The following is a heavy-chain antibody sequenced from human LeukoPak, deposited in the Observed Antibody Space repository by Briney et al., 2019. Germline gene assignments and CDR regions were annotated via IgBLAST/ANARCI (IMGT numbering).Heavy chain of an antibody. V-gene: IGHV3-23*01. CDR2: ISGNGGTT. CDR1: GFSFGTYA. J-gene: IGHJ6*03. Sequence: GGSLRLSCAASGFSFGTYAMTWVRQAPGKGLEWVSSISGNGGTTYYADSVKGRFTISRDNSKNTMYLQMNSLRAEDTAVYYCAKVGLWSYYYMDVWAKGTTVTVSS. D-gene: IGHD3-3*01. CDR3: AKVGLWSYYYMDV.